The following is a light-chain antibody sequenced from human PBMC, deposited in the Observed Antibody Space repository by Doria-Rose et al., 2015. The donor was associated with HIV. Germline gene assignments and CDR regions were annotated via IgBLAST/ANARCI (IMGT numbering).Light chain of an antibody. CDR1: QSISTY. V-gene: IGKV1-39*01. CDR2: AAS. CDR3: QQSYSTPHT. J-gene: IGKJ2*01. Sequence: DIRVTQSPSSLSASVGDRVTISCRASQSISTYLNWYQQKPGKAARLLIRAASSLQSGVPSRFSGSGSGTDFTLTISSLQPEDFVTYYCQQSYSTPHTFGQGTKLEIK.